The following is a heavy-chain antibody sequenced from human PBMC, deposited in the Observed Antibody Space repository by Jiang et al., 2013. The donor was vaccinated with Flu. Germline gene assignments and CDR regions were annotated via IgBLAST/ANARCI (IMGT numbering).Heavy chain of an antibody. CDR2: IYPGTSET. Sequence: KISCKSSGYSFTTYWIGWVRQMPGKGLEWMGIIYPGTSETRYSPSFQGHVTISADKSITAAYLQWSSLKASDTAMYYCARHGTTMEVDYWGQGTLVTVSS. CDR3: ARHGTTMEVDY. D-gene: IGHD4/OR15-4a*01. J-gene: IGHJ4*02. V-gene: IGHV5-51*01. CDR1: GYSFTTYW.